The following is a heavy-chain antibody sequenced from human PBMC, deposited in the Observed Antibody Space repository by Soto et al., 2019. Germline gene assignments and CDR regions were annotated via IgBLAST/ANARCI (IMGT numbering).Heavy chain of an antibody. CDR2: ISGSGGST. J-gene: IGHJ3*02. CDR3: AKEIATPAHEYSGYKAELVAPPDAFDI. CDR1: GFTFSSYA. D-gene: IGHD5-12*01. Sequence: EVQLLESGGGLVQPGGSLRLSCAASGFTFSSYAMSWVRQAPGKGLEWVSYISGSGGSTYYADSVKGRFTISRDNSKNPLSLQMNNLKDEDTVQKYCAKEIATPAHEYSGYKAELVAPPDAFDIWGQGTMVTVSS. V-gene: IGHV3-23*01.